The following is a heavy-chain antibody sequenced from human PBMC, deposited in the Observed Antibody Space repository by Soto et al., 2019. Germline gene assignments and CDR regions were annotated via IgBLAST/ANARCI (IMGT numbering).Heavy chain of an antibody. CDR2: ISYDGSNK. Sequence: GGSLRLSCAASGFTFSSYAMHWVRQAPGKGLEWVAVISYDGSNKYYADSVKGRFTISRDNSKNTLYLQMNSLRAEDTAVYYCARDHIAALPATTNWFDPWGQGTLVTVSS. CDR1: GFTFSSYA. D-gene: IGHD6-6*01. V-gene: IGHV3-30-3*01. J-gene: IGHJ5*02. CDR3: ARDHIAALPATTNWFDP.